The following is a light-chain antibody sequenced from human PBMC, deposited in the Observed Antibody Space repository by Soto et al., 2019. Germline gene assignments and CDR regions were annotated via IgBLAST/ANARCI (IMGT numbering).Light chain of an antibody. CDR1: KSVNNK. CDR3: RQYNNWPPLT. CDR2: GAS. Sequence: EIVMTQSPATLSVSPGERAILSCRASKSVNNKLAWYQQKPGQAPRLLIYGASTRATGISARFSGSGSGTEFTLSISSLQSEDFAIYYCRQYNNWPPLTFGGGTKVEIK. J-gene: IGKJ4*01. V-gene: IGKV3-15*01.